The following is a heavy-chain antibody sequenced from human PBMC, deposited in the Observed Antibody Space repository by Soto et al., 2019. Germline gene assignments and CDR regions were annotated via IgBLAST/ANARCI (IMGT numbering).Heavy chain of an antibody. CDR3: ARRERSGSYSDY. CDR1: GFTFSSYS. D-gene: IGHD1-26*01. Sequence: EVQLVESGGGLVQPGGSLRLSCAASGFTFSSYSMNWVRQAPGKGLEWVSYISSSSSPIYYADSVKGRFTISRDNAKNSLYLQMNSLRAEDTAVYYCARRERSGSYSDYWGQGTLXTXXS. V-gene: IGHV3-48*01. CDR2: ISSSSSPI. J-gene: IGHJ4*02.